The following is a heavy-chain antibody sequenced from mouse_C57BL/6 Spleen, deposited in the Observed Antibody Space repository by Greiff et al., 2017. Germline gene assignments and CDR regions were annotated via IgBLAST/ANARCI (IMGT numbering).Heavy chain of an antibody. J-gene: IGHJ1*03. CDR3: ARYYYGSWWYFDV. CDR1: GFTFSDYG. Sequence: EVHLVESGGGLVKPGGSLKLSCAASGFTFSDYGMHWVRQAPEKGLEWVAYISSGSSTIYYADTVKGRFTISRDNAKNTLFLQMTSLRSEDTAMYYCARYYYGSWWYFDVWGTGTTVTVSS. D-gene: IGHD1-1*01. V-gene: IGHV5-17*01. CDR2: ISSGSSTI.